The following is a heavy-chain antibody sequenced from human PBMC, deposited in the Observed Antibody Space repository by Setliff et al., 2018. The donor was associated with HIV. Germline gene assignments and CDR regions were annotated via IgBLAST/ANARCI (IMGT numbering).Heavy chain of an antibody. CDR1: GFTFSSYE. Sequence: LRLSCVVSGFTFSSYEMIWVRQAPGKGLEWVSYISNIGSGDNTYYADNVEGRFIISRDNSQNTLYLQMNSLTAEDTAIYYCAKRDYEDSTSYAPFFQYWGQGTLVTVSS. J-gene: IGHJ1*01. CDR2: ISNIGSGDNT. V-gene: IGHV3-23*01. D-gene: IGHD3-22*01. CDR3: AKRDYEDSTSYAPFFQY.